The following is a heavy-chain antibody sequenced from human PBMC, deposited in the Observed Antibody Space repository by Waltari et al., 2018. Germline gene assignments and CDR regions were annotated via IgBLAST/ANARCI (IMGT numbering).Heavy chain of an antibody. V-gene: IGHV3-23*05. J-gene: IGHJ4*02. CDR3: ATARGYGTGWYGKNDY. CDR2: IHTGFNT. Sequence: EVQLLESGGGLVQPGGSLRLSCAASGFTFSASAMSWVRQAPGKGLEGVAAIHTGFNTYYADSVRGRFTISRDNSKNTQYLQMNGLRVEDTALYYCATARGYGTGWYGKNDYWGQGTLVTVSS. D-gene: IGHD6-19*01. CDR1: GFTFSASA.